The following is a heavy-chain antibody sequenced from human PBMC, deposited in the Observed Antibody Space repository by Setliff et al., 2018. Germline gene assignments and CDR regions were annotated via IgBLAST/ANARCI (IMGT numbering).Heavy chain of an antibody. J-gene: IGHJ5*02. D-gene: IGHD3-22*01. CDR2: ISHGGGT. Sequence: SETLSLTCTVYGGSFSAYYWSRIRQPPGKGLEWIGEISHGGGTNYNPSLKCRVTISIDTSKNLFSLKLTSVTAADTAVYYCATGDVYDSSAFFSDWFDPWGQGTLVTVSS. CDR3: ATGDVYDSSAFFSDWFDP. V-gene: IGHV4-34*01. CDR1: GGSFSAYY.